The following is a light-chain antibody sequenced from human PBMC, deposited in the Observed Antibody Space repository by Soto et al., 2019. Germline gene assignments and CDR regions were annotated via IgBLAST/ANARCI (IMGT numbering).Light chain of an antibody. CDR3: APWDDSLNGPV. Sequence: QSVLTQPPSASGTPGQRVTISCSGSSSNIGSNTVNWYQQLPGTAPKLLIYATNQRPSGVPDRFSGSKSGTSASLAISGLQSGDEADYYCAPWDDSLNGPVFGGGTQLTVL. CDR2: ATN. CDR1: SSNIGSNT. V-gene: IGLV1-44*01. J-gene: IGLJ3*02.